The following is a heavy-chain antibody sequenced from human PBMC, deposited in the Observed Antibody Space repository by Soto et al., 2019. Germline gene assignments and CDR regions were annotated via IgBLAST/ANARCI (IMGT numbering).Heavy chain of an antibody. D-gene: IGHD3-10*01. CDR3: ARGTMLRGPGYYYAMDV. J-gene: IGHJ6*02. CDR2: IYNGGSS. V-gene: IGHV4-31*03. Sequence: PSETLSLTCTVSGDSISRNGYFWTWIRQHPGKGLEWIGYIYNGGSSYYNPSLKSRVIISVDTSKNHFSLNLTAVTAADTAVYYCARGTMLRGPGYYYAMDVWGQGTTVTVSS. CDR1: GDSISRNGYF.